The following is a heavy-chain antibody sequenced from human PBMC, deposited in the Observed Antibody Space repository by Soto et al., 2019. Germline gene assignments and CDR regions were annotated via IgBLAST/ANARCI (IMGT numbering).Heavy chain of an antibody. Sequence: EVQLVESGGSLVQPGGSLRLSCAASGFTFSTYWMHWVRQAPGKGLEWVSRIKTDGSYTNYADSVKGRFTISRDNAKNTLFLQMGSLGVEDTAVYLCATGGSGFIRFWGQGTLVTVSS. D-gene: IGHD5-12*01. CDR2: IKTDGSYT. V-gene: IGHV3-74*01. CDR3: ATGGSGFIRF. CDR1: GFTFSTYW. J-gene: IGHJ4*02.